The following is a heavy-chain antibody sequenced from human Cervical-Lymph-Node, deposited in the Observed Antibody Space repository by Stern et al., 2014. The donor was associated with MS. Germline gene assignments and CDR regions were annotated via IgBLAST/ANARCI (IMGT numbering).Heavy chain of an antibody. CDR3: AKDTSGWGGNYYYYGMDV. CDR2: ISYDGSNK. V-gene: IGHV3-30*18. CDR1: GFTFSDYA. D-gene: IGHD6-19*01. J-gene: IGHJ6*02. Sequence: VQLVQSGGGVVQPGRSLRLSCAASGFTFSDYAMHWVRQAPGTGLEWVACISYDGSNKYYAESVKGRSAISRDDPRNTLYLQVTSLRVEDTAVYYCAKDTSGWGGNYYYYGMDVWGHGTTVTVSS.